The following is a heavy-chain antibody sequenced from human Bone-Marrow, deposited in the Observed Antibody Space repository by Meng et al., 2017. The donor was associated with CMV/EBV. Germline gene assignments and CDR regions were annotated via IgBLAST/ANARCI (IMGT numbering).Heavy chain of an antibody. D-gene: IGHD2-2*01. CDR3: TSHIVVVPAARLGNYYGMDV. CDR1: GLTFSSYD. CDR2: IRSKANSYAT. V-gene: IGHV3-73*01. J-gene: IGHJ6*02. Sequence: GGSLRLSCAASGLTFSSYDMHWVRQASGKGLEWVGRIRSKANSYATAYAASVKGRFTISRDDSKNTAYLQMNSLKTEDTAVYYCTSHIVVVPAARLGNYYGMDVWGQGTTVTVSS.